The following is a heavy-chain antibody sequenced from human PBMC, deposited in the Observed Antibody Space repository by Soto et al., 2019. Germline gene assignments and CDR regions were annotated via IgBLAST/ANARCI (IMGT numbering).Heavy chain of an antibody. D-gene: IGHD6-13*01. V-gene: IGHV1-2*04. CDR1: GYTFTGSY. Sequence: AXXKVSCKASGYTFTGSYMHWLRQAPGQGLEWMGWINPNSGGTNYAQKFQGWVTMTRDTSISTAYMELSRLRSDDTAVYYCARTTSYSSSWFDYWGQGTLVTVSS. CDR2: INPNSGGT. CDR3: ARTTSYSSSWFDY. J-gene: IGHJ4*02.